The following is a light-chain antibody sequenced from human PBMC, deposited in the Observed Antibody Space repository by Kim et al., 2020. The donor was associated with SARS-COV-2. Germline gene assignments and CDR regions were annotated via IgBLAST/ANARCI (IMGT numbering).Light chain of an antibody. CDR3: QQYHNWPET. CDR2: GAS. CDR1: QSVTNS. Sequence: SMSPGERATLSCWASQSVTNSLAWYQQTPGQAPRLLIYGASTRAAGLPARFSGSGFATQFTLTISSLQSEDFALYYCQQYHNWPETFGQGTKLEI. J-gene: IGKJ2*01. V-gene: IGKV3-15*01.